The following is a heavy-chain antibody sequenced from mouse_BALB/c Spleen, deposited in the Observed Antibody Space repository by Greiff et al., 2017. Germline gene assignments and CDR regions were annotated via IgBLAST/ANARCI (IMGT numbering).Heavy chain of an antibody. D-gene: IGHD1-1*01. CDR1: GYTFTSYW. CDR3: TRRGGSSDYFDY. V-gene: IGHV1-5*01. CDR2: IYPGNSDT. Sequence: EVQLQESGTVLARPGASVKMSCKASGYTFTSYWMHWVKQRPGQGLEWIGAIYPGNSDTSYNQKFKGKAKLTAVTSTSTAYMELSSLTNEDSAVYYCTRRGGSSDYFDYWGQGTTLTVSS. J-gene: IGHJ2*01.